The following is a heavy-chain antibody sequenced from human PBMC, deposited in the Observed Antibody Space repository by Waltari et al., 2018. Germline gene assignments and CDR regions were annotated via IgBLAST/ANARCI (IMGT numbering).Heavy chain of an antibody. Sequence: EVQVLESGGDLVQPGGSLRLSCVAAGFDFVNSAMSWVRQTPGKGLAWVSTMTGTGGGPLYANSPYYADSVKGRFTISRDNSKNTIDLQMGSLNAEDTAIYYCAKGSGMDVWGQGTTVTVSS. CDR3: AKGSGMDV. V-gene: IGHV3-23*01. CDR1: GFDFVNSA. J-gene: IGHJ6*02. CDR2: MTGTGGGPLYANSP.